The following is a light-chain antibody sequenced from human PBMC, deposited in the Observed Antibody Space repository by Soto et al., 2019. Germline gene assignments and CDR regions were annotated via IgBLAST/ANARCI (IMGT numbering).Light chain of an antibody. CDR1: QSVSSSY. Sequence: EIVLTQSPGTLSLSPGERATLSCRASQSVSSSYLGWYQQKPGRAPRLLIYGASRRATGIPDRFRGSGSGTDFTLTISRLECEDFAVYYCQQYGSSPRTFGRGTKLEIK. V-gene: IGKV3-20*01. CDR3: QQYGSSPRT. J-gene: IGKJ2*01. CDR2: GAS.